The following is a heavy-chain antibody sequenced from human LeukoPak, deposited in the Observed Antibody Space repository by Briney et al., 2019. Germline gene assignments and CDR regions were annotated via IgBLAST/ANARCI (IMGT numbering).Heavy chain of an antibody. CDR3: ARDLSGTNDQFEP. Sequence: GGPLRLSCVASGFTFSTYNMNGPRQPPGKAREWVSSISSSNTYMYSAASVKGRFTISRDNAENSLFLQMNRLRGEGTAVYYCARDLSGTNDQFEPWGQGTLVTVSS. J-gene: IGHJ5*02. D-gene: IGHD3-10*01. V-gene: IGHV3-21*01. CDR2: ISSSNTYM. CDR1: GFTFSTYN.